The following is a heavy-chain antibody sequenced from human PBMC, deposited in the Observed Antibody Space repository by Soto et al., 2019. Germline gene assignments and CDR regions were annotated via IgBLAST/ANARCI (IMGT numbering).Heavy chain of an antibody. D-gene: IGHD3-3*01. CDR3: ARGASVFGVVINYYYYYGMDV. CDR2: IYYSGST. V-gene: IGHV4-59*01. CDR1: GGSISSYY. J-gene: IGHJ6*02. Sequence: SETLSLTCTVSGGSISSYYWSWIRQPPGKGLEWIGYIYYSGSTNYNPSLKSRVTISVDTSKNQFSLKLSSVTAADTAVYYCARGASVFGVVINYYYYYGMDVWGQGTTVTVSS.